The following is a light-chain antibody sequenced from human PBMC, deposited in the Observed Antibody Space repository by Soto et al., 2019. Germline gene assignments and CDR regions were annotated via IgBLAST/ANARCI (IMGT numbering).Light chain of an antibody. CDR1: QSVSSN. V-gene: IGKV3-15*01. Sequence: ELVMTQSPATLSVSPGERATLSCRARQSVSSNLAWSQQKPGQGPRLLIHGASTRATGIPARFGGSGSGTEFTLTISSLQSEDFAVYYCHQYNNWPLTFGGGTKVEI. CDR3: HQYNNWPLT. CDR2: GAS. J-gene: IGKJ4*01.